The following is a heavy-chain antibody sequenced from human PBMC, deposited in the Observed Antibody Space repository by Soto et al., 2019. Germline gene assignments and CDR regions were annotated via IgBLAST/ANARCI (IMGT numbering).Heavy chain of an antibody. Sequence: ASVKVSCKASGGTFSSYTISWVRQAPGQGLEWMGRIIPILGIANYAQKFQGRVTITADKSTSTAYMELSSLRSEDTAVYYCARDRCHSCYVLMGYYYYMDVWGKGTTVTVSS. CDR3: ARDRCHSCYVLMGYYYYMDV. D-gene: IGHD2-2*01. CDR1: GGTFSSYT. J-gene: IGHJ6*03. V-gene: IGHV1-69*04. CDR2: IIPILGIA.